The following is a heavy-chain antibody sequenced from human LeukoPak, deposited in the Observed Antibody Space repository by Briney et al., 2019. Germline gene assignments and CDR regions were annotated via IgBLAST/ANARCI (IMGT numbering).Heavy chain of an antibody. V-gene: IGHV3-53*01. Sequence: PGGSLRLSRAASGFTVSSNYMSWVRQAPGKGLEWVSVIYSGGSTYYADSVKGRFTISRDNSKNTLYLQMNSLRAEDTAVYYCARGAHYYYYGMDVWGQGTTVTVSS. CDR1: GFTVSSNY. CDR2: IYSGGST. CDR3: ARGAHYYYYGMDV. J-gene: IGHJ6*02.